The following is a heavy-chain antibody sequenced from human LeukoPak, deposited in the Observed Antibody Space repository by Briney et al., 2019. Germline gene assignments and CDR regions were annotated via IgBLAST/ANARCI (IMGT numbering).Heavy chain of an antibody. D-gene: IGHD4-23*01. J-gene: IGHJ6*03. Sequence: GGSLRLSCAASGFTFSSYSMNWVRQAPGKGLEWVSYISSSSSTIYYADSVKGRFTISRDNAKNSLYLQMNSLRAEDTAVYYCARENYGGNPNYYYYMDVWGKGTTVTVSS. V-gene: IGHV3-48*01. CDR1: GFTFSSYS. CDR3: ARENYGGNPNYYYYMDV. CDR2: ISSSSSTI.